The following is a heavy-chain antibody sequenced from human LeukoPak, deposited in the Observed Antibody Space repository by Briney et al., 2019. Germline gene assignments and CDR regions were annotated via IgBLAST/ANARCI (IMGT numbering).Heavy chain of an antibody. D-gene: IGHD2-2*01. J-gene: IGHJ3*02. CDR1: GFTVSSNY. CDR2: IYSGGST. CDR3: AREHCSSTSCYADDAFDI. V-gene: IGHV3-53*01. Sequence: GGSLRLSCAASGFTVSSNYMSWVRQAPGKGLEWVSVIYSGGSTYYAASVKGRFTISRDNSKNTLYLQMNSLRAADTAVYYCAREHCSSTSCYADDAFDIWGQGTMVTVSS.